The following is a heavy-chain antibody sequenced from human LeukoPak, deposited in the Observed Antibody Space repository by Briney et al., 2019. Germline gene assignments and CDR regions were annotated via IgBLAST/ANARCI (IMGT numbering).Heavy chain of an antibody. D-gene: IGHD6-13*01. Sequence: SETLSLTCTVSGDSMNNYYWSWIRQPAGKGLEWIGRIYTSGSTSYNPSLKSRVTMSVDTSNNHFSLRLSSVTAADTAVYYCARRPMAAAGLAGGMDVWGQGTTVTVSS. CDR1: GDSMNNYY. V-gene: IGHV4-4*07. CDR3: ARRPMAAAGLAGGMDV. J-gene: IGHJ6*02. CDR2: IYTSGST.